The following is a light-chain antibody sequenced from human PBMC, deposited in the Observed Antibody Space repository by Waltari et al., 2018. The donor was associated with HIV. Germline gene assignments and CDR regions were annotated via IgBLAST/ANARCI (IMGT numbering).Light chain of an antibody. V-gene: IGLV2-11*01. Sequence: QSALTQPRSVSGSPGQSVTISCTGTSRDVGASNYVSWYQQHPGKAPKLMIYEVTKRPPGIPWRFSAARAGNTASLTVSGLQAEDEADYYCSSYDNNNNYVIFGGGTKLTVL. CDR2: EVT. CDR1: SRDVGASNY. J-gene: IGLJ2*01. CDR3: SSYDNNNNYVI.